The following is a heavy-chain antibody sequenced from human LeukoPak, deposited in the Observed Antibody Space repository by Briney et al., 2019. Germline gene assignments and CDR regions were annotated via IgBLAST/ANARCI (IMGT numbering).Heavy chain of an antibody. J-gene: IGHJ3*02. V-gene: IGHV4-59*01. Sequence: SETLSLTCTVSGGSISSYYWSWIRQPPGKGLEWIGYIYYSGSTNYNPSLKSRVTISVDASKNQFSLKLSSVTAADTAVYYYARFLVFGAFDIWGQGTMVTVSS. CDR3: ARFLVFGAFDI. CDR1: GGSISSYY. D-gene: IGHD3-16*01. CDR2: IYYSGST.